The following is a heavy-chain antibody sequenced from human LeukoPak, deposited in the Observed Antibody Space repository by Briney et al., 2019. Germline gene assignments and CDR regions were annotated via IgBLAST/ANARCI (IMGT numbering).Heavy chain of an antibody. CDR1: GYTFTSYA. CDR3: ARDLLQYFDWLTMAGY. Sequence: ASVKVSCKASGYTFTSYAMNWVRQAPGQGLEWMGWINTNTGNPTYAQGFTGRFVFSLDTSVSTAYLQISSLKAEDTAVYYCARDLLQYFDWLTMAGYWGQGTLVSVSS. J-gene: IGHJ4*02. CDR2: INTNTGNP. D-gene: IGHD3-9*01. V-gene: IGHV7-4-1*02.